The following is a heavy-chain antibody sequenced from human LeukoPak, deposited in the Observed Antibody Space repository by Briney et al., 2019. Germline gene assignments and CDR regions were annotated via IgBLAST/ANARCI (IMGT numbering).Heavy chain of an antibody. CDR1: GYTLTELS. J-gene: IGHJ3*02. Sequence: GASVKVSCKVSGYTLTELSMHWVRQAPGKGLEWVGGFSPGDGETIYAQRFQGRVTMTGATSTSTAYMELRSLTYEDTAVYYCATSLGEFSSRDAFNIWGQGTMVTVSS. CDR2: FSPGDGET. CDR3: ATSLGEFSSRDAFNI. V-gene: IGHV1-24*01. D-gene: IGHD3-16*02.